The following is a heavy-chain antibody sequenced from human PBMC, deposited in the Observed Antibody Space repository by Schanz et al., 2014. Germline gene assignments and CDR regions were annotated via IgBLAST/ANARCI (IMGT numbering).Heavy chain of an antibody. CDR1: GFTFSDHY. Sequence: PGGSLRLSCAASGFTFSDHYMDWVRQAPGKGLEWVSYISGTTTYTNYADSVKGRFTISRDNSKNTLYLQMNSLRAEDTAVYYCAKDLLYGAPMPLNHLDYWGQGTLVTVSS. J-gene: IGHJ4*02. CDR3: AKDLLYGAPMPLNHLDY. CDR2: ISGTTTYT. D-gene: IGHD2-2*01. V-gene: IGHV3-11*05.